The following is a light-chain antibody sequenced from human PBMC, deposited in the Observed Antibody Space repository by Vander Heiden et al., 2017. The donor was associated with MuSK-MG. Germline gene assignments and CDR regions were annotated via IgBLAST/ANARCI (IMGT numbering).Light chain of an antibody. J-gene: IGKJ4*01. V-gene: IGKV1-39*01. CDR1: QSISSY. CDR3: QHGYSAPAHT. Sequence: DIQMTQSPSSLSASVGDRVTITCRASQSISSYLNWYQQKPGKAPKLLIYAASSLQIGVPSRSSRSRYRTDFTLTSSIRQPEDFAPYYCQHGYSAPAHTFGGGTKVEIK. CDR2: AAS.